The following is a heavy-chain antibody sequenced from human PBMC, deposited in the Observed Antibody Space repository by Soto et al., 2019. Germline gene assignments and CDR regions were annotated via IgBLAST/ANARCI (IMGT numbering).Heavy chain of an antibody. CDR3: ARVDPRGVAVVRDY. CDR2: ISGFNGQT. D-gene: IGHD3-10*01. V-gene: IGHV1-18*01. Sequence: QVQLVQSGPEVKKPGASVKVSCKASGNTFASHGFSWVRQAPGQGLEWMGWISGFNGQTNYALKFQGRVTLTTDTSARTAYMALRSLRSDDTAVYFCARVDPRGVAVVRDYWGQGTLVTVSS. CDR1: GNTFASHG. J-gene: IGHJ4*02.